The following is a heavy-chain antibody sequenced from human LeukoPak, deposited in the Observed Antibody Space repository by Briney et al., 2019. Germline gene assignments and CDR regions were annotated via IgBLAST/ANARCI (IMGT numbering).Heavy chain of an antibody. CDR1: GGSISSYY. V-gene: IGHV4-4*07. J-gene: IGHJ4*02. CDR3: ARDRIPDQTPYYYDSSGYYWDY. D-gene: IGHD3-22*01. CDR2: IYTSGST. Sequence: SETLSLTCTVSGGSISSYYWSWIRQPAGKGLEWIGRIYTSGSTNYNPSLKSRVTMSVDTSKNQFSLKLSSVTAADTAVYYCARDRIPDQTPYYYDSSGYYWDYWGQGTLVTVSS.